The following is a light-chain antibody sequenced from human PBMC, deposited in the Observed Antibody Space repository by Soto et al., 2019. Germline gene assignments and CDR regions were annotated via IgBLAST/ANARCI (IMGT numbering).Light chain of an antibody. CDR3: QQSYSTPPT. Sequence: DIQMTQSPSSLSASVGDRVTITCRASQSISSYLNWYQQKPGKAPKLLIYAASNLQSGVPSRCSGSGSGTDFTLTISSLQPEDFATFYCQQSYSTPPTFGQGTKVEIK. CDR1: QSISSY. V-gene: IGKV1-39*01. J-gene: IGKJ1*01. CDR2: AAS.